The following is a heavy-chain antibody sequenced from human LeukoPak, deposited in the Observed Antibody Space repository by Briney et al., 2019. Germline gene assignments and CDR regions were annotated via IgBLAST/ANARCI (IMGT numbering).Heavy chain of an antibody. J-gene: IGHJ4*02. CDR3: ASSISWNYYFDH. Sequence: GGSLRLSCAASGFTFSNYAMNWVRQAPGKGLEWVSSISSSSTYIYYADSVKGRFTISRDNAKNSLYLQMNSLRAEDTAVYYCASSISWNYYFDHWGQGTLVTVSS. CDR1: GFTFSNYA. CDR2: ISSSSTYI. V-gene: IGHV3-21*01. D-gene: IGHD6-13*01.